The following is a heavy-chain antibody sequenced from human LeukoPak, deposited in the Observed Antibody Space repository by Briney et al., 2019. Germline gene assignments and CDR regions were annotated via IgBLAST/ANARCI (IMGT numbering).Heavy chain of an antibody. Sequence: ASVKVSCKASGYTFTSYYMHWVRQAPGQGLEWMGIINPSGGSTSYAQKFQGRVTMTRDTSTSTVYMELSSLRAEDTAVYYCAKDQSPPRGTMIVVVILPRNAFDIWGQGTVVTVSS. J-gene: IGHJ3*02. CDR2: INPSGGST. D-gene: IGHD3-22*01. CDR3: AKDQSPPRGTMIVVVILPRNAFDI. V-gene: IGHV1-46*01. CDR1: GYTFTSYY.